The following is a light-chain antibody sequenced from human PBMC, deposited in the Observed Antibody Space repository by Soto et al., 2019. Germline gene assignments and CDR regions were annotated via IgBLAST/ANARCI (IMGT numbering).Light chain of an antibody. V-gene: IGLV1-40*01. CDR2: GNS. CDR3: QSYDSSLSGSV. Sequence: QSALTQPPSVSGAPGRGVTVSCTGSSSNIGAGYDVHWYQQLPGTAPKLLIYGNSNRPSGVPDRFSGSKSGTSASLAITGLQAEDEADYYCQSYDSSLSGSVFGTGTKVTVL. J-gene: IGLJ1*01. CDR1: SSNIGAGYD.